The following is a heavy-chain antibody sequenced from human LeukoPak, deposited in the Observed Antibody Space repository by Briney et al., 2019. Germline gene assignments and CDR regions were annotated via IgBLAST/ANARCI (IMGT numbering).Heavy chain of an antibody. CDR2: INPSGGST. J-gene: IGHJ4*02. D-gene: IGHD3-10*01. Sequence: ASVKVSCKASGYTFTSYYMHWVRQASGQGLEWMGIINPSGGSTSYAQKFQGRVTMTTDTSTGTGYMELRSLRSDDTALYYCARGSYYDYWGQGTLVTVSS. CDR3: ARGSYYDY. CDR1: GYTFTSYY. V-gene: IGHV1-46*01.